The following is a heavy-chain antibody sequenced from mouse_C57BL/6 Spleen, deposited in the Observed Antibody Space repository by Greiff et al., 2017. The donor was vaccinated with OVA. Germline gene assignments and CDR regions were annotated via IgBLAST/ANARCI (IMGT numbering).Heavy chain of an antibody. V-gene: IGHV1-72*01. CDR2: IDPNSGGT. D-gene: IGHD4-1*01. J-gene: IGHJ1*03. CDR3: ARGASWDNWYFDV. Sequence: QVQLQQPGAELVKPGASVKLSCKASGYTFTSYWMHWVKQRPGRGLEWIGRIDPNSGGTKYNEKFKGKATLTVDKPSSTAYMQLGSLTSEGAAVYYCARGASWDNWYFDVWGTGTTVTVSS. CDR1: GYTFTSYW.